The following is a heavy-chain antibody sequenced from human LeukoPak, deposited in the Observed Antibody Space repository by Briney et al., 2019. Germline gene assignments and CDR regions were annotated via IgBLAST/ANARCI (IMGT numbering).Heavy chain of an antibody. CDR3: TASLLSPGNI. CDR2: INSDGSSR. D-gene: IGHD3-10*01. J-gene: IGHJ3*02. V-gene: IGHV3-74*01. CDR1: GFTFSSYW. Sequence: PGGSLRLSCAASGFTFSSYWMHWVRQAPGKGLVWVSRINSDGSSRSYADSVKGRFTISRDNAKNTLYLQVNSLRAEDTAVYYCTASLLSPGNIWGQGTVVTVSS.